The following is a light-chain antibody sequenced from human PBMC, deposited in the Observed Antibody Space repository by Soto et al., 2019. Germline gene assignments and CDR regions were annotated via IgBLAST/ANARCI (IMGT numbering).Light chain of an antibody. CDR1: TSNLGGNT. Sequence: QSVLTQPPSVSGTPGHKVSISCSGSTSNLGGNTVNWYQQLPGTAPKLLIYTNNQRPSGVPDRFSGSKSGTSASLAISDLRSGDEAVFYCAAWDDSLNAVVFGGGTKVTVL. J-gene: IGLJ2*01. V-gene: IGLV1-44*01. CDR3: AAWDDSLNAVV. CDR2: TNN.